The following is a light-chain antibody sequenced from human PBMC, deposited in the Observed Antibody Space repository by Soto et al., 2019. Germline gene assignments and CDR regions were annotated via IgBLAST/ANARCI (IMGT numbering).Light chain of an antibody. Sequence: QLVLTQSSSASASLGASVKLTCTLNSGHSRYAIAWHQQQPEKGPRYLMKVNSDGSHSKGDGIPDRFSGSSSGAERYLTISSLQSEDEADYYCQTWGTGIVVFGGGTKLTVL. CDR2: VNSDGSH. V-gene: IGLV4-69*02. J-gene: IGLJ2*01. CDR3: QTWGTGIVV. CDR1: SGHSRYA.